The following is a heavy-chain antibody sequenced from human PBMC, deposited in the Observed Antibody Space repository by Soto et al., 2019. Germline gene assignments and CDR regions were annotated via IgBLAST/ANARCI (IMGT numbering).Heavy chain of an antibody. Sequence: SETLSLTCTVSGGSISSYYWTWIRQPPGKGLEWIGDIYYSGSTNYNPSLRSRVTISVDTSKKQFSLKLSSVTAADTAMYYCASGGRGCSGGNCRPNWFDPWGQGTLVTVSS. J-gene: IGHJ5*02. CDR3: ASGGRGCSGGNCRPNWFDP. CDR2: IYYSGST. CDR1: GGSISSYY. V-gene: IGHV4-59*01. D-gene: IGHD2-15*01.